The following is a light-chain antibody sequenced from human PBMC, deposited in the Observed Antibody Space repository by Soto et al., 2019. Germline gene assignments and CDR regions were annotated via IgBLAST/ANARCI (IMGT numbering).Light chain of an antibody. CDR3: SSYTSSSTGV. Sequence: QSVLTQPVPVSGSPGQSITISCTGTSSDVGGYNYVSWYQQHPGKAPKLMIYDVSNRPSGVSNRFSGSKSGNTASLTISGLQAEDEADYYCSSYTSSSTGVFGTGTKVTVL. CDR2: DVS. CDR1: SSDVGGYNY. V-gene: IGLV2-14*01. J-gene: IGLJ1*01.